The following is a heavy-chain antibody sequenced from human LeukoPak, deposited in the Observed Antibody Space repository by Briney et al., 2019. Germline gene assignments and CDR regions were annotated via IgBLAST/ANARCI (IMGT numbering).Heavy chain of an antibody. CDR3: AGMVSDAALGYYYYMDV. CDR1: GGTFSSYT. J-gene: IGHJ6*03. CDR2: IIPILGIA. Sequence: ASVKVYCKASGGTFSSYTISWVRQAPGQGLEWMGRIIPILGIANYAQKFQGRVTITADKSTSTAYMELSSLRSEDTAVYYCAGMVSDAALGYYYYMDVWGKGTTVTVSS. V-gene: IGHV1-69*02. D-gene: IGHD3-10*01.